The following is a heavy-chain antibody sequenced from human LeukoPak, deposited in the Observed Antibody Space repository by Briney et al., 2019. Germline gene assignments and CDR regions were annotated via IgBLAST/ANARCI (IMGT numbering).Heavy chain of an antibody. CDR1: GYTFTSYY. V-gene: IGHV1-46*01. Sequence: ASVKVSCKASGYTFTSYYMHWVRQAPGQGLEWMGIIDPSGGGTNYAQKFQGRVTMTRDTSTSTVYMELSSLRSEDTAVYHCARAVATGWFDPWGQGTLVTVSS. D-gene: IGHD5-12*01. CDR2: IDPSGGGT. J-gene: IGHJ5*02. CDR3: ARAVATGWFDP.